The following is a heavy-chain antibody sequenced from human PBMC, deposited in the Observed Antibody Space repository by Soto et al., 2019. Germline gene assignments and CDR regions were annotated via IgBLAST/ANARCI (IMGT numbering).Heavy chain of an antibody. V-gene: IGHV4-59*01. CDR1: GGSISSYY. CDR2: IYYSGST. J-gene: IGHJ3*02. D-gene: IGHD3-22*01. CDR3: ARYYDSTVDAFDI. Sequence: QVQLQESGPGLVKPSETLSLTCTVSGGSISSYYWSWIRQPPGKGLEWIGYIYYSGSTNYNPSLNRRVTIPVDTSKNQFSLKLSSVTAADTAVYYCARYYDSTVDAFDIWGQGTMVTVSS.